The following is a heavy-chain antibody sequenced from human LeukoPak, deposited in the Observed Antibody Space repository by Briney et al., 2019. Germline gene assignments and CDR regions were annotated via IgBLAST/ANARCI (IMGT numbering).Heavy chain of an antibody. CDR2: VNSDGRSV. CDR3: VRGSVAAYTSPFDY. CDR1: GFTFSNHW. J-gene: IGHJ4*02. D-gene: IGHD6-19*01. Sequence: GGSLRLSCAASGFTFSNHWMHRVRQAPGKGLVWVSLVNSDGRSVNYADSVKGRFTISRDNAKNTLYLQMTSLRVEDTAVYYCVRGSVAAYTSPFDYWGQGTLVTVSS. V-gene: IGHV3-74*01.